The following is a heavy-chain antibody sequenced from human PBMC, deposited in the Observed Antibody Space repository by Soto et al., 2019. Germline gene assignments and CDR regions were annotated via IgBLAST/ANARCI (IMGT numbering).Heavy chain of an antibody. J-gene: IGHJ4*02. D-gene: IGHD3-22*01. V-gene: IGHV3-23*01. CDR2: ISGSGYTT. CDR3: ARFDYYDSSGYLDFGPK. CDR1: GFNFGPFW. Sequence: GGSLRLSCAASGFNFGPFWMHWVRQAPGKGLEWVSAISGSGYTTYYAISVKGRFTISRDNSKNTLYLQMNSLRAEDMAVYYCARFDYYDSSGYLDFGPKWGQGTLVTVSS.